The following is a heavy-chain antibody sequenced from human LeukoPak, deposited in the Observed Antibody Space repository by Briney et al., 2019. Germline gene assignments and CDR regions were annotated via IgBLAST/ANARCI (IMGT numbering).Heavy chain of an antibody. CDR1: GGTFSSYT. CDR2: IIPILGIA. CDR3: ARDGDTAMYYFDY. Sequence: ASVKVSCKASGGTFSSYTISWVRRAPGQGLEWMGRIIPILGIANYAQKFQGRVTITADKSTSTAYMELSSLRSEDTAVYYCARDGDTAMYYFDYWGQGTLVTVSS. D-gene: IGHD5-18*01. V-gene: IGHV1-69*04. J-gene: IGHJ4*02.